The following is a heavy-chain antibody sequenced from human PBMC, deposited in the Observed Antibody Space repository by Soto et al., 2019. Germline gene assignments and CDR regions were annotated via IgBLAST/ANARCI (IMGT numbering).Heavy chain of an antibody. CDR2: ISGSGGST. CDR1: GFTFSSYA. J-gene: IGHJ4*02. V-gene: IGHV3-23*01. CDR3: AKARSKRAARPTGFDY. Sequence: GSLRLSCAASGFTFSSYAMSWVRQAPGKGLEWVSAISGSGGSTYYADSVKGRFTISRDNSKNTLYLQMNSLRAEDTAVYYCAKARSKRAARPTGFDYWGQGTLVTVSS. D-gene: IGHD6-6*01.